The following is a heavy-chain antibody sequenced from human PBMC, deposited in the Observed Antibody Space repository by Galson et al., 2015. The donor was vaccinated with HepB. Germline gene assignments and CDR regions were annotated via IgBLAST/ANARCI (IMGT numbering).Heavy chain of an antibody. Sequence: SLRLSCAASGLTFSLYAMHWVRQAPGKGLEWVALISYDGTKKYYADSVKGRFTISRDNSRNTLYLQLYNLRADDTAVYYCATRRITMILHDYWGRGTLVTVSS. V-gene: IGHV3-30-3*01. CDR1: GLTFSLYA. CDR3: ATRRITMILHDY. D-gene: IGHD3-22*01. J-gene: IGHJ4*02. CDR2: ISYDGTKK.